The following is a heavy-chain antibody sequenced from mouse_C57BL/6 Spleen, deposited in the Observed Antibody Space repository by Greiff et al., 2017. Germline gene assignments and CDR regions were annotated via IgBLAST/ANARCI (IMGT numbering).Heavy chain of an antibody. Sequence: QVQLQQPGAELVMPGASVKLSCKASGYTFTSYWMHWVKQRPGQGLEWIGEIDPSDSYTNYNQKFKGKSTLTVDKSSSTAYMQLSSLTSEDSAVYYCAKDYYGRGAMDYWGQGTSVTVSS. D-gene: IGHD1-1*01. V-gene: IGHV1-69*01. CDR3: AKDYYGRGAMDY. CDR1: GYTFTSYW. J-gene: IGHJ4*01. CDR2: IDPSDSYT.